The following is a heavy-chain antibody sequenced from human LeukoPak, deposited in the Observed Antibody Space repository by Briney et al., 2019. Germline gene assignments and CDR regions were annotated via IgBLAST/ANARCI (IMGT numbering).Heavy chain of an antibody. CDR1: GFTFSSYA. J-gene: IGHJ4*02. Sequence: GGSLRLSCAASGFTFSSYAMSWVRQAPGKGLEWVSAISGSGGSTYYADSVKGRFTISRDNSKNTLYLQMNSLRAEDTAVYYCAKSRRAVGINPADYWGQGTLVTVSS. CDR3: AKSRRAVGINPADY. CDR2: ISGSGGST. D-gene: IGHD6-13*01. V-gene: IGHV3-23*01.